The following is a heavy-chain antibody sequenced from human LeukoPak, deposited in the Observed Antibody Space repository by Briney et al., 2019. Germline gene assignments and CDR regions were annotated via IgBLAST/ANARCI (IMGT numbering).Heavy chain of an antibody. Sequence: RASVKVSCKASGYTFTSYGISWVRQAPGQGLEWMGWISAYNGNTNYAQKLQGRVTITTDTSTSTAYMEMRSLRSDDTAVYYCATVEGIAAGGTSFDYWGQGTLVTVSS. CDR1: GYTFTSYG. CDR2: ISAYNGNT. V-gene: IGHV1-18*01. D-gene: IGHD6-13*01. J-gene: IGHJ4*02. CDR3: ATVEGIAAGGTSFDY.